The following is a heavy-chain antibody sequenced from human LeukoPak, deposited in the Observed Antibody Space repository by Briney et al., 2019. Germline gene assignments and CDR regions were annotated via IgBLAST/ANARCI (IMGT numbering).Heavy chain of an antibody. J-gene: IGHJ4*02. CDR1: GFTFDDYA. Sequence: PGGSLRLSCAASGFTFDDYAMHWVRQAPGKGLEWVSGISWNSGSIGYADSVKGRFTISRDNAKNSLYLQMNSLRAEDTALYYCAKDTSRYRLIAAAELDYWGQGTLVTVSS. CDR2: ISWNSGSI. V-gene: IGHV3-9*01. D-gene: IGHD6-13*01. CDR3: AKDTSRYRLIAAAELDY.